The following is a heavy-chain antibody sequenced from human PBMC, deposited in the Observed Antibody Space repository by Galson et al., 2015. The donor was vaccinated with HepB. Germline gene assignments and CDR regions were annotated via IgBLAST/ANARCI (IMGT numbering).Heavy chain of an antibody. CDR2: SNPNGGST. CDR1: GYTFTSYY. V-gene: IGHV1-46*01. J-gene: IGHJ4*02. CDR3: ARSYYQKKSYFDY. D-gene: IGHD3-22*01. Sequence: SVTVSCKASGYTFTSYYMHWVRQAPGQGLEWMGISNPNGGSTTYAQKFQGRVTMTRDTSTSTVYMELSSLRSEDTAVYYCARSYYQKKSYFDYWGQGTLLTVSS.